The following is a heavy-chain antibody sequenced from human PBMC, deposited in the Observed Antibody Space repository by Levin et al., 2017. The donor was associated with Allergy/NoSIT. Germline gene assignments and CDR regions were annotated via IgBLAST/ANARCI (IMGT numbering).Heavy chain of an antibody. CDR2: LSFSYDK. CDR3: AHRRLDVSLRGPTRERWFDP. V-gene: IGHV2-5*01. D-gene: IGHD5-24*01. CDR1: GFSLTTGGVG. J-gene: IGHJ5*02. Sequence: LTLVKPTQTLTLTCSFSGFSLTTGGVGVGWILFSLFSFLSFLFFLSFSYDKRYNPFLKSRLNITKATSKNQVVLVMTDMDPVDTATYYCAHRRLDVSLRGPTRERWFDPWGQGILVTVSS.